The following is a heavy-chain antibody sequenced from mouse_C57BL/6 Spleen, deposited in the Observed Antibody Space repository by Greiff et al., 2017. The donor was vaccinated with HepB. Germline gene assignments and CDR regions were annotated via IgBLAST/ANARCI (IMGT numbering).Heavy chain of an antibody. Sequence: EGQPKESGAEPVKPGASGKLSCTASGFNIKDHYMHWGKQRTEQGPEGIGRSEPEDGETKYAPKFQGKATITADTSPNTAYLQLSSLTSEDTAVYYCARLPLAYWGQGTLVTVSA. J-gene: IGHJ3*01. CDR1: GFNIKDHY. D-gene: IGHD2-12*01. CDR2: SEPEDGET. V-gene: IGHV14-2*01. CDR3: ARLPLAY.